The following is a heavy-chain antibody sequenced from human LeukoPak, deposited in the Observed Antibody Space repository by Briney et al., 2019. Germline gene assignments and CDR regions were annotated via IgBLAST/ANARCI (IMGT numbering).Heavy chain of an antibody. Sequence: PSRTLSLPCPVSGGSISSGGYYWSWIRQHPGKGLEWIWYIYYSGSTYYNPSLKSRLTISVDTSKNQFSLKLSSVTAADTAVYYCARAPFPYYYDSSGYYPGRYGWFDPWGQGTLVTVSS. J-gene: IGHJ5*02. V-gene: IGHV4-31*03. CDR2: IYYSGST. D-gene: IGHD3-22*01. CDR3: ARAPFPYYYDSSGYYPGRYGWFDP. CDR1: GGSISSGGYY.